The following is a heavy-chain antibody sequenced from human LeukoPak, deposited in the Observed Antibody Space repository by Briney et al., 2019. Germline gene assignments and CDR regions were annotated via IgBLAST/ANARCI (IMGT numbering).Heavy chain of an antibody. Sequence: ASVKVSCKASGGTFSSYAISWVRQAPGQGLEWMGGIIPIFGTANYAQKFQGRVTITTDESTSTAYMELSSLRSEDTAVYYCAREFIKLGRDGYNYSDYWGQGTLVTVSS. CDR1: GGTFSSYA. CDR3: AREFIKLGRDGYNYSDY. J-gene: IGHJ4*02. D-gene: IGHD5-24*01. V-gene: IGHV1-69*05. CDR2: IIPIFGTA.